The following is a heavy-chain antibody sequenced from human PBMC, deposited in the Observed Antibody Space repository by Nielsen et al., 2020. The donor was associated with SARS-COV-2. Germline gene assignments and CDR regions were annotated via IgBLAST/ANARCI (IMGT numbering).Heavy chain of an antibody. CDR3: ARTPLEGVAFDI. V-gene: IGHV4-31*02. Sequence: WIRQPPGKGLEWIGYIYYSGSTYYNPSLKSRVTISVDTSKNQFSLKLSSVTAADTAVYYCARTPLEGVAFDIWGQGTMVTVSS. J-gene: IGHJ3*02. D-gene: IGHD3-3*01. CDR2: IYYSGST.